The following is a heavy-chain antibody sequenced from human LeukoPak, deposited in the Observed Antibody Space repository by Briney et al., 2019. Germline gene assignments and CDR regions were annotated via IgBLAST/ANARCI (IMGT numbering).Heavy chain of an antibody. CDR1: GYTFTSYY. J-gene: IGHJ6*02. CDR3: ARDLRVSGNYYYGMDV. CDR2: INPNSGGT. Sequence: ASVKVSCKASGYTFTSYYMHWVRQAPGQGLEWMGRINPNSGGTNYAQKFQGRVTMTRDTSISTAYMELCRLRSDDTAVYYCARDLRVSGNYYYGMDVWGQGTTVTVSS. V-gene: IGHV1-2*06. D-gene: IGHD3-10*01.